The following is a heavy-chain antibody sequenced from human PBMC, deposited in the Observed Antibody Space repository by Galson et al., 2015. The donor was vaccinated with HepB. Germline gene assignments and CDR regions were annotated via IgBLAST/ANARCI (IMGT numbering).Heavy chain of an antibody. CDR3: ARGTFSFDT. Sequence: ETLSLTCSVPGASISTYYWSWIRQSPGKGLEWIGYMYDSANTYKNPSLKSRVTMSVDTSKNQFSLKLTSVTATDTAIYYCARGTFSFDTWGQGTLVTVSS. V-gene: IGHV4-59*01. J-gene: IGHJ5*02. D-gene: IGHD2/OR15-2a*01. CDR2: MYDSANT. CDR1: GASISTYY.